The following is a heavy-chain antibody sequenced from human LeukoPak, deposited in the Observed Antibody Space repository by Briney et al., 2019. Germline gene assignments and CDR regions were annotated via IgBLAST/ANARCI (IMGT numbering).Heavy chain of an antibody. D-gene: IGHD1-26*01. J-gene: IGHJ4*02. CDR2: TSYDGTKE. Sequence: PGGSLRLSRAASGFTFTNYGMHWVRQAPGKGLEWVAVTSYDGTKEHYADSVKGRFTISRDNSRDTVFLQMNSLTEDDTAVYFCAKARVTHAWEIVYYDYWGQGAQVTVSS. CDR1: GFTFTNYG. CDR3: AKARVTHAWEIVYYDY. V-gene: IGHV3-30*18.